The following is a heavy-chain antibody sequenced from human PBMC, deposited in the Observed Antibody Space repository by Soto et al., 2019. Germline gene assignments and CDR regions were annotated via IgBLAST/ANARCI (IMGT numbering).Heavy chain of an antibody. CDR3: AGAPPGGWFDP. CDR1: GYSFSSYA. Sequence: VASVKVSCKASGYSFSSYAVHWVRQAPGQRLEWMGWINAGNGNTKYSRRFQGRVTITRDTSASTAYMELSSLRSEDTAVYYCAGAPPGGWFDPWGQGTLVTVSS. CDR2: INAGNGNT. V-gene: IGHV1-3*01. J-gene: IGHJ5*02.